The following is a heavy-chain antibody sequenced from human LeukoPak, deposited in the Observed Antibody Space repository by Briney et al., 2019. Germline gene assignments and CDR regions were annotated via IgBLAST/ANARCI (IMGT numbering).Heavy chain of an antibody. CDR2: ISYDGSNK. CDR3: ARDPGGYDSSGPLDY. J-gene: IGHJ4*02. CDR1: GFTFSSYA. V-gene: IGHV3-30*01. D-gene: IGHD3-22*01. Sequence: PGGSLRLSCAASGFTFSSYAMHWVRQAPGKGLEWVAVISYDGSNKYYADSVKGRFTISRDNSKNTLYLQMNSLRAEDTAVYYCARDPGGYDSSGPLDYWGQGTLVTVSS.